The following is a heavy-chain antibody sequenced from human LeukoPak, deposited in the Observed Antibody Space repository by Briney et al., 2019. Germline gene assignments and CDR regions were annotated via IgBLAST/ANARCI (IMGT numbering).Heavy chain of an antibody. V-gene: IGHV3-73*01. J-gene: IGHJ4*02. D-gene: IGHD4-17*01. CDR2: IRSKAKNYAT. CDR3: TRPSDGDYVGFDY. CDR1: GFSFSGSA. Sequence: GGSLKLSCAASGFSFSGSAMHWVRQASGKGLEWVGRIRSKAKNYATAYAASVKGRFTISRDDSKNTAYLLMNSLITEDTAVYFCTRPSDGDYVGFDYWGQGTLVTVSS.